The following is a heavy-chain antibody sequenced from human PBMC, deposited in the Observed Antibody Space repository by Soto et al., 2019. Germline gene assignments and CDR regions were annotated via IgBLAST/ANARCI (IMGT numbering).Heavy chain of an antibody. CDR3: ASRKYCSSTSCYAGDY. D-gene: IGHD2-2*01. CDR2: ISSSSSTI. Sequence: GGSLRLSCAASGFTFSSYSMNWVRQAPGKGLEWVSYISSSSSTIYYADSVKGRFTISRDNAKNSLYLQMNSLRAEDTAVYYCASRKYCSSTSCYAGDYWGQGTLVTVSS. V-gene: IGHV3-48*04. CDR1: GFTFSSYS. J-gene: IGHJ4*02.